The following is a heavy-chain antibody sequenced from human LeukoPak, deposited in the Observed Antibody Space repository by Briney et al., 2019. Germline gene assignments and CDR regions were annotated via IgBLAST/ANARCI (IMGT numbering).Heavy chain of an antibody. D-gene: IGHD3-16*02. CDR1: GFTFSDYY. J-gene: IGHJ4*02. Sequence: GGSLRLSCAASGFTFSDYYMSWVRQAPGKGLEWVANIKQDGSEKYYVGSVKGRFTISRDNAKNSLYLQMNSLRAEVTAVYYCARVNYDYVWGSYRLLDFDYWGQGTLVTVSS. CDR2: IKQDGSEK. V-gene: IGHV3-7*01. CDR3: ARVNYDYVWGSYRLLDFDY.